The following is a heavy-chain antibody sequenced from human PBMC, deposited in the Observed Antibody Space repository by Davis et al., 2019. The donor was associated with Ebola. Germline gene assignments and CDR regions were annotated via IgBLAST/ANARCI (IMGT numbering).Heavy chain of an antibody. CDR1: GYTFTAYY. Sequence: ASVKVSCKASGYTFTAYYIHWVRQAPGQGLEWMGWINPKSGGTKFAQKFQARVTMTRDTSISTAYMELSRLRSDDTAVYYCAKRSSPGGGYFDYWGLGALVTVSS. J-gene: IGHJ4*02. D-gene: IGHD3-16*01. V-gene: IGHV1-2*02. CDR2: INPKSGGT. CDR3: AKRSSPGGGYFDY.